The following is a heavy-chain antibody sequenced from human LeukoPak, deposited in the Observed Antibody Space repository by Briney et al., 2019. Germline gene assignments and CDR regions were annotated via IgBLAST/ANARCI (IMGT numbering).Heavy chain of an antibody. CDR3: ATDLQVAGTNGY. CDR1: GYTLTELS. CDR2: FDPEDGET. Sequence: AASVKVSCKVSGYTLTELSMHWVRQAPGKGLEWMGGFDPEDGETIYAQKFQGRVTMTEDTSTDTAYMELSSLRSEDTAVYYCATDLQVAGTNGYWGQGTLVTVSS. D-gene: IGHD6-19*01. V-gene: IGHV1-24*01. J-gene: IGHJ4*02.